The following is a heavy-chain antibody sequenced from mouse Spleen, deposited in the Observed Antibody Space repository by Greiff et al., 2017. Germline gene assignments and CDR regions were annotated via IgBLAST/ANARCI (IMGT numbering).Heavy chain of an antibody. CDR2: INPNNGGT. CDR1: GFTFTDYN. CDR3: LYYYGSNPLGYFDV. J-gene: IGHJ1*01. Sequence: EVQLQQSGPELVKPGASVKMSCKASGFTFTDYNMHWVKQSPGKSLEWIGYINPNNGGTSYNQKFKGKATLTVNKSSSTAYMELRSLTSEDSAVYYCLYYYGSNPLGYFDVWGAGTTVTVSS. D-gene: IGHD1-1*01. V-gene: IGHV1-22*01.